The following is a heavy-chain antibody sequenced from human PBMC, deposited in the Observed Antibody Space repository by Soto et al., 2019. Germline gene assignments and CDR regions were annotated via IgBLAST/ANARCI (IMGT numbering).Heavy chain of an antibody. CDR2: MNPNSGNT. J-gene: IGHJ4*02. CDR3: ARGTPMEPDYFDY. CDR1: GYTFTSYD. V-gene: IGHV1-8*01. Sequence: ASVKVSCKASGYTFTSYDINWVRQATGQGLEWMGWMNPNSGNTGYAQKFQGRVTITRNKSTSTAYMELSSLRSEDTAVYYCARGTPMEPDYFDYWGQGTLVTVSS. D-gene: IGHD1-26*01.